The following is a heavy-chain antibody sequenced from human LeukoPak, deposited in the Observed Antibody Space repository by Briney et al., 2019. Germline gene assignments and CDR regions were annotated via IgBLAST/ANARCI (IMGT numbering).Heavy chain of an antibody. D-gene: IGHD4-17*01. CDR3: ARGSRRYGDYDY. CDR1: GYTFSSYG. CDR2: ISAYTGNR. Sequence: ASVKVSCKASGYTFSSYGISWVRQAPGQGLEWVAWISAYTGNRNYAQKVQGRVTMTTDTSTSTAYMGLRSLRSDDTAVYYCARGSRRYGDYDYWGQGTLVTVSS. J-gene: IGHJ4*02. V-gene: IGHV1-18*01.